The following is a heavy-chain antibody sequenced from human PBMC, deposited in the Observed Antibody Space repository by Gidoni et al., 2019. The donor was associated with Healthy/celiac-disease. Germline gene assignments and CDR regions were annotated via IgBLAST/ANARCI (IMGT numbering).Heavy chain of an antibody. CDR3: AKDFGGGLPSHFDY. Sequence: EVLLWESGGGSVQPGGSLRISCAASGFTLSSYAMSWVRLAPGKGLAWVSAISGSGGSTYYADSVKGRFTISRDNSKNTLYLQMNSLRAEDTAVYYCAKDFGGGLPSHFDYWGQGTLVTVSS. CDR1: GFTLSSYA. CDR2: ISGSGGST. V-gene: IGHV3-23*01. J-gene: IGHJ4*02. D-gene: IGHD3-16*01.